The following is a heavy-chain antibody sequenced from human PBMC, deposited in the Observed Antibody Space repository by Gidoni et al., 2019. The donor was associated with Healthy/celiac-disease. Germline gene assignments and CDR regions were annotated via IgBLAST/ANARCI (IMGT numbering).Heavy chain of an antibody. D-gene: IGHD1-26*01. CDR3: ARHPPGGWENWFDP. Sequence: QVQLQESGPGLVKPSQTLSLTCTVSGGSISSGSYYWSWIRQPAGKGLEWIGRIYTSGSTNYNPSLKSRVTMSVDTSKNQFSLKLSSVTAADTAVYYCARHPPGGWENWFDPWGQGTLVTVSS. CDR2: IYTSGST. V-gene: IGHV4-61*02. CDR1: GGSISSGSYY. J-gene: IGHJ5*02.